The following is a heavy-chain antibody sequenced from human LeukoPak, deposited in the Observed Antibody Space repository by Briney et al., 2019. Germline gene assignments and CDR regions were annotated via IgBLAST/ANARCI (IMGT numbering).Heavy chain of an antibody. CDR1: GGSISSYY. Sequence: SETLSLTCTVSGGSISSYYWSWIRQPAGKGLEWIGRIYTSGSTNYNPSLKSRVTMSVDTSKNQFSLKLSSVTAADTAVYYCARVSYYDSSGNRGAFDYWGQGTLVTVSS. CDR2: IYTSGST. D-gene: IGHD3-22*01. V-gene: IGHV4-4*07. J-gene: IGHJ4*02. CDR3: ARVSYYDSSGNRGAFDY.